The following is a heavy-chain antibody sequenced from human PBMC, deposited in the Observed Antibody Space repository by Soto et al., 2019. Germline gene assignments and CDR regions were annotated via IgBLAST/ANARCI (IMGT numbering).Heavy chain of an antibody. CDR1: GFTFNNYD. V-gene: IGHV3-30*18. CDR2: ISSDGSTK. J-gene: IGHJ4*02. Sequence: QVQLVESGGGVVQPGRSLRLSCAASGFTFNNYDMHWVRQAPGKGLDWVAFISSDGSTKYYADSVKGRFTISRDSSKYTLDPQMNSLRAEDTAMYYCAKLGSSGGHWSYFDYWGQGTLVTGSS. CDR3: AKLGSSGGHWSYFDY. D-gene: IGHD1-26*01.